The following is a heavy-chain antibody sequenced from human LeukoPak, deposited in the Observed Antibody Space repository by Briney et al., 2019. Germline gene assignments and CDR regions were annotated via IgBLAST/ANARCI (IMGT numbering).Heavy chain of an antibody. CDR3: ARDGVGYYDSSGYYYFQH. Sequence: ASVKVSFKASGYTFTGYYMHWVRQAPGQGLEWMGWINPNSGGTDYAQKFQGRVTMTRDTSISTAYMELSRLRSDDTAVYYCARDGVGYYDSSGYYYFQHWGQGTLVTVSS. V-gene: IGHV1-2*02. CDR1: GYTFTGYY. CDR2: INPNSGGT. J-gene: IGHJ1*01. D-gene: IGHD3-22*01.